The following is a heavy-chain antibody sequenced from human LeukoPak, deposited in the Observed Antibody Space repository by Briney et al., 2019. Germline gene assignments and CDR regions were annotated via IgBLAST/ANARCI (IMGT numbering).Heavy chain of an antibody. D-gene: IGHD4-23*01. CDR2: INHSGST. Sequence: PSETLSLTCAVYGGSFSGYYWSWIRQPPGKGLEWIGEINHSGSTNYNPSLKSRVTISVDTSKNQFSLKLSSVTAAHTAVYYCASRAGGNTAGVVWGQGTLVTVSS. V-gene: IGHV4-34*01. J-gene: IGHJ4*02. CDR1: GGSFSGYY. CDR3: ASRAGGNTAGVV.